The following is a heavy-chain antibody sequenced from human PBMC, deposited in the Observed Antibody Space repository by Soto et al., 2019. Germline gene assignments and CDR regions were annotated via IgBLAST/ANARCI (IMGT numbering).Heavy chain of an antibody. CDR3: ARQEGLGVNSSSSWTLYYYYGMDV. CDR2: IYPGDSDT. D-gene: IGHD6-13*01. CDR1: GYSFTSYW. V-gene: IGHV5-51*01. J-gene: IGHJ6*02. Sequence: ESLKISCKGSGYSFTSYWIGWVRQMPGKGLEWMGIIYPGDSDTRCSPSFQGQVTISADKSISTAYLQWSSLKTSDTAMYYCARQEGLGVNSSSSWTLYYYYGMDVWGQGTTVTVSS.